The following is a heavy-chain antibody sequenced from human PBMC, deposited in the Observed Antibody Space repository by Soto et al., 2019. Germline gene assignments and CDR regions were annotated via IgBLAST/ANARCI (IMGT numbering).Heavy chain of an antibody. J-gene: IGHJ6*02. CDR1: GYTFTGYY. CDR2: INPNSGGT. Sequence: ASVKVSCKASGYTFTGYYMHWVRQAPGQGLEWMGWINPNSGGTNYAQKFQGWVTMTRDTSISTAYMELSRLRSDDTAVYYCAREEITGTTAYYYYGMDVWGQGTTVTVSS. V-gene: IGHV1-2*04. CDR3: AREEITGTTAYYYYGMDV. D-gene: IGHD1-7*01.